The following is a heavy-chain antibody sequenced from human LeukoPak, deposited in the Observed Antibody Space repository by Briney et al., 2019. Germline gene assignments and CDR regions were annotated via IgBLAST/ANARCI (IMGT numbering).Heavy chain of an antibody. CDR3: ARMITAGQNYFDY. Sequence: PETLSLTCTVSGGSISSYYWSWIRQPAGKGLEWIGRIYTSGSTNHNPSLKSRVTMSVDTSKNQSSLKLRSVTAADTAVYYCARMITAGQNYFDYWGQGTLVTVSS. D-gene: IGHD6-13*01. CDR2: IYTSGST. V-gene: IGHV4-4*07. CDR1: GGSISSYY. J-gene: IGHJ4*02.